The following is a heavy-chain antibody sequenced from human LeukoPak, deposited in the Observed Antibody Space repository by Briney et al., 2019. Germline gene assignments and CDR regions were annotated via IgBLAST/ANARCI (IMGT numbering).Heavy chain of an antibody. CDR3: ARDNWYFDY. V-gene: IGHV3-74*01. D-gene: IGHD1-20*01. CDR1: GFTFSNYW. Sequence: GGSLILSCVASGFTFSNYWMHWVRQAPGKGLVWVSRIKGDGSYTSYADSVRGRFTISRDNAKNTLYLQMDSLRAEDTAVYYCARDNWYFDYWGQGTLVTVSS. J-gene: IGHJ4*02. CDR2: IKGDGSYT.